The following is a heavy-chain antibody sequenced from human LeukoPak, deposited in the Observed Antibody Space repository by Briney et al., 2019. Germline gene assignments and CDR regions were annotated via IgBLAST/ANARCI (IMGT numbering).Heavy chain of an antibody. CDR1: GGSISTGREY. V-gene: IGHV4-61*02. CDR3: ARLAPYSSGPHFDY. J-gene: IGHJ4*02. Sequence: SETLSLTCTVSGGSISTGREYWSWIRQPAGEGLEWIGRVYATGSTNYSPSLKSRATISLDPSKNQFSLKLSSVTAADTAMYYCARLAPYSSGPHFDYWGQGILVTVSS. CDR2: VYATGST. D-gene: IGHD6-19*01.